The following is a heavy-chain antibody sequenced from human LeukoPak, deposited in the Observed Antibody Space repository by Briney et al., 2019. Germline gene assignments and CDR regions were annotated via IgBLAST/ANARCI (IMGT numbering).Heavy chain of an antibody. J-gene: IGHJ4*02. CDR1: GFPLRSYD. Sequence: GGSLRLSCAASGFPLRSYDMHWIRQPPGKGLEWISAIGTAGDTFYPGSVKGRFTISRENAKKSLFLQMNSLRAEDTAVYYCARQNTPHGNFDYWGQGTLVTVSS. CDR3: ARQNTPHGNFDY. V-gene: IGHV3-13*01. CDR2: IGTAGDT. D-gene: IGHD1-26*01.